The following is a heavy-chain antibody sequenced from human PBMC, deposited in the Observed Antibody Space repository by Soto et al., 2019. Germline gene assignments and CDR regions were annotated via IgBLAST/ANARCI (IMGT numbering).Heavy chain of an antibody. Sequence: EVQLVESGGGLVQPGGSLRLSCAASGFTFSNYWMSWVRQAPGKGLEWVANIKQDGTEKNYVDSVRGRFTISRDNAKNSLDLKMTSLTAEDTAVYYCASVAIWGQGTLVTVSS. D-gene: IGHD5-12*01. CDR2: IKQDGTEK. CDR3: ASVAI. CDR1: GFTFSNYW. V-gene: IGHV3-7*01. J-gene: IGHJ4*02.